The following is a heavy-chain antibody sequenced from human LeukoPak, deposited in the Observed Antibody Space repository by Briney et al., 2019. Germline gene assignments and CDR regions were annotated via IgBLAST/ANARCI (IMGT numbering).Heavy chain of an antibody. J-gene: IGHJ4*02. CDR2: IYYSGST. CDR1: GGSISSYY. CDR3: ARATQYNWNYRYYFDY. V-gene: IGHV4-59*08. Sequence: PSETLSLTCTVSGGSISSYYWSWLRQPPGKGLEWIGYIYYSGSTNYNPSLKSRVTISVDTSKNQFSLKLSSVTAADTAVYYCARATQYNWNYRYYFDYWGQGTLVTVSS. D-gene: IGHD1-7*01.